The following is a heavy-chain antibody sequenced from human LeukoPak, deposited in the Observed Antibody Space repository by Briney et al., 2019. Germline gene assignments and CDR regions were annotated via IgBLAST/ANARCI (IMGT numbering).Heavy chain of an antibody. J-gene: IGHJ5*02. D-gene: IGHD6-19*01. V-gene: IGHV1-69*04. CDR3: ASVLSGIAVAGSFDP. Sequence: SVKVSCKASGGTFSSYAISWVRQAPGQGLEWMGRIIPILGIANYAQKFQGRATITADKSTSTAYMELSSLRSEDTAVYYCASVLSGIAVAGSFDPWGQGTLVTVSS. CDR1: GGTFSSYA. CDR2: IIPILGIA.